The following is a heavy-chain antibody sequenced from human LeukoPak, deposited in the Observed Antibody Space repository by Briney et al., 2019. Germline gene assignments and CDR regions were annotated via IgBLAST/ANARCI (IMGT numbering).Heavy chain of an antibody. D-gene: IGHD5-24*01. CDR1: GGSISSYY. J-gene: IGHJ6*03. Sequence: PSETLSLTCTVYGGSISSYYWSWIRQPPGKGLEWIGYIYYSGSTNYNPSLKSRVTISVDTSKNQFSLKLSSVTAADTAVYYCARGWLNLGPYYSSLAVWGKGPRSPSP. CDR2: IYYSGST. V-gene: IGHV4-59*01. CDR3: ARGWLNLGPYYSSLAV.